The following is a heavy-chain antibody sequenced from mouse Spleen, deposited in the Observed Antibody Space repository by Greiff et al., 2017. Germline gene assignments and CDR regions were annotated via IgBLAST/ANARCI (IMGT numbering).Heavy chain of an antibody. V-gene: IGHV1-15*01. CDR3: TKVGPYY. CDR2: IDPETGGT. CDR1: GYTFTDYE. J-gene: IGHJ2*01. Sequence: VQLVESGAELVRPGASVTLSCKASGYTFTDYEMHWVKQTPVHGLEWIGAIDPETGGTAYNQKFKGKAILTADKSSSTAYMELRSLTSEDSAVYYCTKVGPYYWGQGTTLTVSS.